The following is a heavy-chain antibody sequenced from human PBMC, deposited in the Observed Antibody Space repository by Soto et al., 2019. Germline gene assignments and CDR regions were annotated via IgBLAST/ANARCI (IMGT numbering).Heavy chain of an antibody. J-gene: IGHJ3*02. CDR2: IYTSRST. Sequence: SETLSLTCTVSGGSISSYYWSWIRQPAGKGLEWIGRIYTSRSTNYNPSLKSRVTMSVDTSKIQFSLKLSSVTAADTAVYYCAGGDYDFWSGYWQVAFDIWGQGTMVTVSS. V-gene: IGHV4-4*07. D-gene: IGHD3-3*01. CDR3: AGGDYDFWSGYWQVAFDI. CDR1: GGSISSYY.